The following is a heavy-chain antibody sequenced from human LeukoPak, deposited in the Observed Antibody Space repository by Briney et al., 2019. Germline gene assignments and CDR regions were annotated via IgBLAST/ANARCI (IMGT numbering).Heavy chain of an antibody. J-gene: IGHJ4*02. Sequence: SGGSLRLSCAASGFTFSSYGMHWVRQAPGKGLEWVAVISYDGSNKYYADSVKGRFTISRDNSKNTLYLQMNSLRAEDTAVYYCAKDRYGDDAGYFDYWGQGTLVTVSS. CDR3: AKDRYGDDAGYFDY. CDR1: GFTFSSYG. D-gene: IGHD4-17*01. CDR2: ISYDGSNK. V-gene: IGHV3-30*18.